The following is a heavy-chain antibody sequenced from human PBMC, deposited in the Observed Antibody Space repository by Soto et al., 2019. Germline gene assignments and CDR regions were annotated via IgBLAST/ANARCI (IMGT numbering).Heavy chain of an antibody. Sequence: GGSLRRSCAASGFTFSSYAMHWVRQAPGKGLEWVAVIWYDGSNKYYADSVKGRFTISRDNSKNTLYLQMNSLRAEDTAVYYCARNTYYYDSSGYEPGYFQHWGQGTLVTVSS. CDR3: ARNTYYYDSSGYEPGYFQH. V-gene: IGHV3-33*08. CDR1: GFTFSSYA. D-gene: IGHD3-22*01. CDR2: IWYDGSNK. J-gene: IGHJ1*01.